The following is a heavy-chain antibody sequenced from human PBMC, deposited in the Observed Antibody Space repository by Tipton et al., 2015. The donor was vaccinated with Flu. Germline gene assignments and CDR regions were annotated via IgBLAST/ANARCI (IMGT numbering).Heavy chain of an antibody. Sequence: SLRLSCVGSGFTFSTYAMNWVRQAPGKGLERVSSVGGSGTSTSTYYGDSVKGRFTCSRDNSRNTLFLQMSGLRAEDTAVYYCAKGAGGVGNAFDVWGQGTLVTVSS. J-gene: IGHJ3*01. V-gene: IGHV3-23*01. CDR2: VGGSGTST. CDR1: GFTFSTYA. D-gene: IGHD2-8*02. CDR3: AKGAGGVGNAFDV.